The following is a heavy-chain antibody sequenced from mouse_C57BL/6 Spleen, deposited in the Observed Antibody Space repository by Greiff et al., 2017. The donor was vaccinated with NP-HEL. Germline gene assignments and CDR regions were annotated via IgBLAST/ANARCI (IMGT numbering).Heavy chain of an antibody. Sequence: EVNVVESGEGLVKPGGSLKLSCAASGFTFSSYAMSWVRQTPEKRLEWVAYISSGGDYIYYADTVKGRFTISRDNARNTLYLQMSSLKSEDTAMYYCTRGYDYDVGYYAMDYWGQGTSVTVSS. CDR3: TRGYDYDVGYYAMDY. V-gene: IGHV5-9-1*02. D-gene: IGHD2-4*01. J-gene: IGHJ4*01. CDR1: GFTFSSYA. CDR2: ISSGGDYI.